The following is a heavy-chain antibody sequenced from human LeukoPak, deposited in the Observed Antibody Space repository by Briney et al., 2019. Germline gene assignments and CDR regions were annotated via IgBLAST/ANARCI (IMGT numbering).Heavy chain of an antibody. CDR1: GGSFSGCY. J-gene: IGHJ6*03. CDR2: INPSGRI. Sequence: PSETLSLTCAVYGGSFSGCYWTWIRQAPGKGLEWIGEINPSGRISYNPSLKSRLTISVDASKNQFSLNLRSLTAADTAVYYCARGRQEVSMIVVVMTGVSYYLDVWGKGTTVTVS. D-gene: IGHD3-22*01. CDR3: ARGRQEVSMIVVVMTGVSYYLDV. V-gene: IGHV4-34*01.